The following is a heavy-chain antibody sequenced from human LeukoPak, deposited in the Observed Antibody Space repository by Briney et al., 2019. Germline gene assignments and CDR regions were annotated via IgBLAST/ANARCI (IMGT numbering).Heavy chain of an antibody. Sequence: GRSLRLSCVASGLTFSNYDMHWVRQAPGKGLEWVAVISNEGNYKYYGDSVKGRFAISRDNFKNTTYLQMNYLRPEDTAVYFCAKGGHYLFDYWGQGALVTVSS. J-gene: IGHJ4*02. D-gene: IGHD3-10*01. CDR1: GLTFSNYD. V-gene: IGHV3-30*18. CDR3: AKGGHYLFDY. CDR2: ISNEGNYK.